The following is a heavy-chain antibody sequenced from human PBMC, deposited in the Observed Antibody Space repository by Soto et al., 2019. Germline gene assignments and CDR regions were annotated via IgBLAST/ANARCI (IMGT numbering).Heavy chain of an antibody. J-gene: IGHJ3*01. D-gene: IGHD6-13*01. CDR1: GGTLNKHA. CDR2: IIPMFGIP. V-gene: IGHV1-69*01. Sequence: QVQLVQAGAEVKKPGSSVKVSCKASGGTLNKHAITWVRRAPGQGLEWLGGIIPMFGIPNYPQKFEGRDTITADDSTNTSHMELHSLTSDDTAVYYCARGGISGWLKGAYDVWGQGTMVTVSS. CDR3: ARGGISGWLKGAYDV.